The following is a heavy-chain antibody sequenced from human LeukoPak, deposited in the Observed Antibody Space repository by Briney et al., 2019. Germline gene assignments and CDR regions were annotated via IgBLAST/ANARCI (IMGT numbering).Heavy chain of an antibody. CDR2: IKEDGSDK. D-gene: IGHD2-2*01. J-gene: IGHJ4*02. Sequence: GGSLRLSCAASGFTFSNYWMNWVRQAPGKGLEWVANIKEDGSDKYYVDSVKGRFSISKDNAKNSLYLQMNSLRAEDTAVYYCARDKVVPAAIGHYWGRGTLVTVSS. V-gene: IGHV3-7*01. CDR1: GFTFSNYW. CDR3: ARDKVVPAAIGHY.